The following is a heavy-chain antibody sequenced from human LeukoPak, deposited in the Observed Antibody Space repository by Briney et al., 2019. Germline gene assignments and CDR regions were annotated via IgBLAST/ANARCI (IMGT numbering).Heavy chain of an antibody. D-gene: IGHD5-18*01. Sequence: PGGSLRLSCSASGFTFSSYAMHWVRQAPGKGLEYVSAISSNGGSTYYADSLKGRFTISRDDAKNSLYLQMNSLRAEDTAVYYCARVQERLWSFDYWGQGTLVTVSS. CDR3: ARVQERLWSFDY. CDR1: GFTFSSYA. J-gene: IGHJ4*02. CDR2: ISSNGGST. V-gene: IGHV3-64*04.